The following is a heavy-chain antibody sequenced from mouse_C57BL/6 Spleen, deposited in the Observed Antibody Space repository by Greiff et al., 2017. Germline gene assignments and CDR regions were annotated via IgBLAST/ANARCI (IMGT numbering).Heavy chain of an antibody. CDR1: GYSITSGYY. CDR3: ARDLPGGY. D-gene: IGHD1-1*02. J-gene: IGHJ2*01. CDR2: ISYDGSN. V-gene: IGHV3-6*01. Sequence: EVKLMESGPGLVKPSQSLSLTCSVTGYSITSGYYWNWIRQFPGNKLEWMGYISYDGSNNYNPSLKNRISITRDTSKNQFFLKLNSVTTEDTATYYWARDLPGGYWGQGTTLTVSS.